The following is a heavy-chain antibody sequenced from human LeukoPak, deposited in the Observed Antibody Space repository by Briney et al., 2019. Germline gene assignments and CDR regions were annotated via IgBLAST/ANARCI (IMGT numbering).Heavy chain of an antibody. Sequence: ASVKVSCKASDYTFNNYGITWVRQAPGQGLEWMGWISPYNGHTNYAQKLQGRVTMTTDTSTSTAYMELRSLTSDDTAVYYCARWYCSSTSCFAGGLDIWGQGTLVTVSS. CDR3: ARWYCSSTSCFAGGLDI. CDR2: ISPYNGHT. CDR1: DYTFNNYG. D-gene: IGHD2-2*01. V-gene: IGHV1-18*04. J-gene: IGHJ3*02.